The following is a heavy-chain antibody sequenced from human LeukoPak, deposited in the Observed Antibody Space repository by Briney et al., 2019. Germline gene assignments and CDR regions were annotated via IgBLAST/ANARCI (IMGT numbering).Heavy chain of an antibody. CDR1: GGSINSYY. D-gene: IGHD2-2*01. CDR2: IYYSGST. J-gene: IGHJ2*01. CDR3: ARDLRWCSSTSCYAWYFDL. V-gene: IGHV4-59*12. Sequence: SETLSLTCTVSGGSINSYYWSWIRQPPGKGLEWIGYIYYSGSTNYNPSLKSRVTISVDTSKNQFSLKLSSVTAADTAVYYCARDLRWCSSTSCYAWYFDLWGRGTLVTVSS.